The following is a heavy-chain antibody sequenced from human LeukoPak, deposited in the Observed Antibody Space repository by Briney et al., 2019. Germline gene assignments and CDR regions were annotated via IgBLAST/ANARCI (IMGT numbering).Heavy chain of an antibody. Sequence: SETLSLTCTVSGASISSQYWGWIRQPPGKGLEWIGYIYHSGSTYYNPSLKSRVTISVDRSKNQFSLKLSSVTAADTAVYYCANAFPRTYEYSSSRGAFDIWGQGTMVTVSS. CDR1: GASISSQY. CDR2: IYHSGST. D-gene: IGHD6-6*01. V-gene: IGHV4-59*11. J-gene: IGHJ3*02. CDR3: ANAFPRTYEYSSSRGAFDI.